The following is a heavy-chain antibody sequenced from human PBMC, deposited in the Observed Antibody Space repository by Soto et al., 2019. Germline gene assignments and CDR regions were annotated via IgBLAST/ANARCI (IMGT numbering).Heavy chain of an antibody. V-gene: IGHV3-33*01. D-gene: IGHD3-22*01. CDR2: IWYDGSNK. J-gene: IGHJ4*02. CDR3: ASGNYYDSSGYYSADV. CDR1: GFTFSSYG. Sequence: QVQLVESGGGVVQPGRSLRLSCAASGFTFSSYGMHWVRQAPGKGLEWVAVIWYDGSNKYYADSVKGRFTISRDNSKNTLYLQMNSLRAEDTAVYYCASGNYYDSSGYYSADVWGQGTLVTVSS.